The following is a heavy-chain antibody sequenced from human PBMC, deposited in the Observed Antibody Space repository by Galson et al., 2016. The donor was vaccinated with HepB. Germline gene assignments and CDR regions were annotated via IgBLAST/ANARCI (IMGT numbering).Heavy chain of an antibody. CDR3: AGGYDSTDY. V-gene: IGHV3-49*04. D-gene: IGHD5-12*01. Sequence: SLRLSCATSGFKFSDYTMIWVRQAPGKGLEWLGFIRTNTYGGTTEYAASVRGRFIISRDDSKSIAYLQMNRLKTEDTAVYYCAGGYDSTDYWGQGTLVTVSS. CDR2: IRTNTYGGTT. CDR1: GFKFSDYT. J-gene: IGHJ4*02.